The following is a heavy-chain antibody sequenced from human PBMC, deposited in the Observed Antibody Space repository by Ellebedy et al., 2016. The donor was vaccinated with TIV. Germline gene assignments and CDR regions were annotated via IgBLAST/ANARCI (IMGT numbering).Heavy chain of an antibody. V-gene: IGHV4-34*01. CDR2: INHSGST. CDR1: GGSFSGYY. J-gene: IGHJ4*02. Sequence: SETLSLXXAVYGGSFSGYYWSWIRQPPGKGLEWIGEINHSGSTNYNPSLKSRVTISVDTSKNQFSLKLSSVTAADTAVYYCARGRSARIRRLIVVVPAAIRGVTFDYWGQGTLVTVSS. D-gene: IGHD2-2*02. CDR3: ARGRSARIRRLIVVVPAAIRGVTFDY.